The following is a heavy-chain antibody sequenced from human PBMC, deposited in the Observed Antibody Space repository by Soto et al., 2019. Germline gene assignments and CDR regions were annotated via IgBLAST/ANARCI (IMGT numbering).Heavy chain of an antibody. V-gene: IGHV3-21*06. Sequence: PGGSLRLSCTGSGFTFSSSTMTWVRQGPGKGLEWVSSISSSSPYIYFADSLKGRFTISRDNAKNSLYLQMNSLRAEDTAVYYCARDIGGMSAVWGQGTQVTVSS. J-gene: IGHJ4*02. CDR1: GFTFSSST. CDR2: ISSSSPYI. D-gene: IGHD3-10*01. CDR3: ARDIGGMSAV.